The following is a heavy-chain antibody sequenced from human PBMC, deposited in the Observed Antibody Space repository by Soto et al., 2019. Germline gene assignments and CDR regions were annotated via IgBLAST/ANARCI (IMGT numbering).Heavy chain of an antibody. CDR3: ARARYYDTPIYSYGLDV. CDR2: ISAYNGDT. J-gene: IGHJ6*02. D-gene: IGHD3-22*01. Sequence: QVQMVQSGPEVKKPGASVKVSCKASGYTFNMYGITWVRQAPGQGLEWMGWISAYNGDTNYAQKVQGRVTMTTDTSTTTSYMELRSLRSDDTAVYYCARARYYDTPIYSYGLDVWGQGTAVTVSS. V-gene: IGHV1-18*01. CDR1: GYTFNMYG.